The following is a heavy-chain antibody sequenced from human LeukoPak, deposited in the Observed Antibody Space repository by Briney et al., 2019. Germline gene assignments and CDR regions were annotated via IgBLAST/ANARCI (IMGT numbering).Heavy chain of an antibody. CDR2: INHSGST. V-gene: IGHV4-34*01. J-gene: IGHJ4*02. CDR1: GGSFSGYY. Sequence: SETLSLTCAVYGGSFSGYYWSWIRQPPGKGLEWIGEINHSGSTNYNPSPKSRVTISVDTSKNQFSLKLSSVTAADTAVYYRALQYYDILTGYYSDYWGRGTLVTVSS. D-gene: IGHD3-9*01. CDR3: ALQYYDILTGYYSDY.